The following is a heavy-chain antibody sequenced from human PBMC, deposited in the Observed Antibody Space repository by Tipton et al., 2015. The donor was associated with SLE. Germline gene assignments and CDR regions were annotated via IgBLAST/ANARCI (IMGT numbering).Heavy chain of an antibody. Sequence: SLRLSCAASGFTFSSHDMHWVRQAPGKGLEWVAFIRFDGTNKYYADSAKGRFTISRDNSKNMMYLQMNSLKPEDTAVYYCAKDGNPYYADKTYFDYWGQGTLVTVSS. CDR3: AKDGNPYYADKTYFDY. CDR1: GFTFSSHD. CDR2: IRFDGTNK. D-gene: IGHD4-17*01. J-gene: IGHJ4*02. V-gene: IGHV3-30*02.